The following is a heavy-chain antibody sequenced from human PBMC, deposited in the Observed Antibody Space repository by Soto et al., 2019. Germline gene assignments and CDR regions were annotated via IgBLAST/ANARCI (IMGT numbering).Heavy chain of an antibody. CDR1: GFTFSSYA. Sequence: PGGSLRLSCAASGFTFSSYAMSWVRQAPGKGLEWVSAISGSGGSTYYADSVKGRFTISRDNSKNTLYLQMNSLRAEDTAVYYCANGGSCKVPPSPDLHFDYWGQGTLVTVSS. CDR2: ISGSGGST. V-gene: IGHV3-23*01. D-gene: IGHD3-16*01. J-gene: IGHJ4*02. CDR3: ANGGSCKVPPSPDLHFDY.